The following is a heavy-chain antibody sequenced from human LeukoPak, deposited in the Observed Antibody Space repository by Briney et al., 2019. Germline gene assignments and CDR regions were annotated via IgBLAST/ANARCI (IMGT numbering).Heavy chain of an antibody. J-gene: IGHJ4*02. Sequence: SETLSLTCPVSGGSISSSSYYWGWIRQPPGKGLEWIGSIYYSGSTYYNPSLKSRVTISVDTSKNQFSLKLSSVTAADTAVYYCARHPRRYSSSWYYWGQGTLVTVSS. CDR1: GGSISSSSYY. CDR3: ARHPRRYSSSWYY. D-gene: IGHD6-13*01. V-gene: IGHV4-39*01. CDR2: IYYSGST.